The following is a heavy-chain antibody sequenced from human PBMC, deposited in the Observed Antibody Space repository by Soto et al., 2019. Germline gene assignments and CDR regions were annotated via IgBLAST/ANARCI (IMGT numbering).Heavy chain of an antibody. J-gene: IGHJ4*02. Sequence: GGSLRLSCAASGFTFSSYAMHWVRQAPGKGLEWVAVISYDGNNKSYADSVMGRFTISRDNSKNTLYLQMNSLRAEDTAVYYCARDRTLYSGYGYYLDYWGQGTLVTVSS. CDR3: ARDRTLYSGYGYYLDY. CDR1: GFTFSSYA. V-gene: IGHV3-30*04. D-gene: IGHD5-12*01. CDR2: ISYDGNNK.